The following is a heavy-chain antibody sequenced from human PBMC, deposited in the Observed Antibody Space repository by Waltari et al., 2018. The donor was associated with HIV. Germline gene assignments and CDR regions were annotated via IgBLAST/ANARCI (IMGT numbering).Heavy chain of an antibody. CDR1: GYTLTELS. CDR3: AKTPTDSSSWNHHDAFDI. D-gene: IGHD6-13*01. CDR2: CDPGEGET. Sequence: QVQLVQSGAEVKKPGASVKVSCKVSGYTLTELSMHWVRQAPGNGLEWMGGCDPGEGETNYSPKFQGRVTITEDTSTDTAYMELSSLRSEDTAVYYCAKTPTDSSSWNHHDAFDIWGQGTMVTVSS. V-gene: IGHV1-24*01. J-gene: IGHJ3*02.